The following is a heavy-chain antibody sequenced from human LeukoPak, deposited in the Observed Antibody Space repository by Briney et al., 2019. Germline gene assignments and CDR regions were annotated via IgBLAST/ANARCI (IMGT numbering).Heavy chain of an antibody. V-gene: IGHV1-24*01. Sequence: ASVKVSCKVSGYTLTELSMHWVRQAPGKGLEWMGGFDPEDGETIYAQKFQGRVTMNEDTSTDTAYMELSSLRSEDTAVYYCATDSGYVYYYYYGMDVWGQGTTVTVSS. J-gene: IGHJ6*02. CDR2: FDPEDGET. CDR3: ATDSGYVYYYYYGMDV. D-gene: IGHD5-12*01. CDR1: GYTLTELS.